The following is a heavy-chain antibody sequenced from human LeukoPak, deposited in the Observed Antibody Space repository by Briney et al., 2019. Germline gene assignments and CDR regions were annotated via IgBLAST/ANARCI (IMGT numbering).Heavy chain of an antibody. V-gene: IGHV3-48*01. CDR3: ARSSSGAKDY. Sequence: GGSLRLSCAASGFTFSSYSMNWVRQAPGKGLEWVSYITSSSSPIYYADSVRGRFTISRDNAKNSLFLQMNSLRAEDTAVYYCARSSSGAKDYWGQGTLVTVSS. D-gene: IGHD1-26*01. CDR1: GFTFSSYS. CDR2: ITSSSSPI. J-gene: IGHJ4*02.